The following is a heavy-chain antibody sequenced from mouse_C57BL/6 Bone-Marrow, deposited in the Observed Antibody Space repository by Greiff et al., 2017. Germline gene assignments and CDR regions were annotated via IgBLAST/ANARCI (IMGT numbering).Heavy chain of an antibody. CDR1: GYTFTSYW. J-gene: IGHJ2*01. V-gene: IGHV1-55*01. CDR3: ASSTMFTTTGYYFDY. CDR2: IYPGSGST. D-gene: IGHD2-2*01. Sequence: QVQLKQPGAELVKPGASVKMSCKASGYTFTSYWITWVKQRPGQGLEWIGDIYPGSGSTNYNEKFKSKATLTVDTSSSTAYMQLSSLTSEDSAVYYCASSTMFTTTGYYFDYWCQGTTLTVSS.